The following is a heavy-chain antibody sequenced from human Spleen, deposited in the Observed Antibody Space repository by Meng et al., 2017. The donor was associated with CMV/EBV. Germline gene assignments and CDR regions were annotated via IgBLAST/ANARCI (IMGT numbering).Heavy chain of an antibody. D-gene: IGHD3-16*02. CDR3: ARDYFPFGGVISPSSGAFDI. CDR1: GFTFSRYS. J-gene: IGHJ3*02. V-gene: IGHV3-21*01. Sequence: GGSLRLSCAASGFTFSRYSMTWVRQAPGKGLEWVSFIRSISSYTHYAGSVKGRFTISRDNAKNSLYLQMNSLRAEDTAVYYCARDYFPFGGVISPSSGAFDIWGQGTMVTVSS. CDR2: IRSISSYT.